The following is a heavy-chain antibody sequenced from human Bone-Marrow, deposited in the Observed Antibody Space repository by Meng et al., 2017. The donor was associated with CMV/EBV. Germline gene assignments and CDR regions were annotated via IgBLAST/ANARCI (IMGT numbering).Heavy chain of an antibody. D-gene: IGHD5-12*01. CDR3: ARGPLGGYSGYDKIFDY. CDR1: GGSVSSGSYY. V-gene: IGHV4-61*01. Sequence: SETLSLTCTVSGGSVSSGSYYWSWIRQPPGKGLEWIGYIYYSGSTNYNPSLKSRVTISVDTSKNQFSLKLSSVTAADTAVYYCARGPLGGYSGYDKIFDYWGQGTLVTVSS. CDR2: IYYSGST. J-gene: IGHJ4*02.